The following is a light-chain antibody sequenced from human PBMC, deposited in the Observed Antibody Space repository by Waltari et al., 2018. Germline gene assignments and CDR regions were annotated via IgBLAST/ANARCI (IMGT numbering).Light chain of an antibody. CDR3: SSYTRRSYWV. V-gene: IGLV2-14*01. CDR2: KVN. CDR1: SSDVGFYDF. Sequence: QSALTQPASVSGSPGQSITISCTGTSSDVGFYDFVSWFQQHPGKATKVMIYKVNNRPSGVSNRFSGSKSANTASLTISGLQAEDEADYYCSSYTRRSYWVFGGGTQLTVL. J-gene: IGLJ3*02.